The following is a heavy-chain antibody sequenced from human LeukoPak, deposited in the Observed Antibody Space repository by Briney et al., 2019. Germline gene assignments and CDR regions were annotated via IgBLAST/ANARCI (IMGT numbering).Heavy chain of an antibody. CDR2: ISGSGGST. CDR1: GFTFSSYA. J-gene: IGHJ4*02. Sequence: GGSLRLSCAASGFTFSSYAMSWVRQAPGKGLEWVSAISGSGGSTYYADSVKGWFTISRDNSKNTLYLQMNSLRAEDTAVYYCAKDRRFGFGELPYYFDYWGQGTLVTVSS. V-gene: IGHV3-23*01. CDR3: AKDRRFGFGELPYYFDY. D-gene: IGHD3-10*01.